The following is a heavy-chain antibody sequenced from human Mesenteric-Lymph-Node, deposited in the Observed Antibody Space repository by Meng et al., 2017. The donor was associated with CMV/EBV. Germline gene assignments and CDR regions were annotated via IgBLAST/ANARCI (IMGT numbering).Heavy chain of an antibody. J-gene: IGHJ6*02. Sequence: GGSLRLSCAASGFTFSSYEMNWVRQAPGKGLEWVSYISSSGSTIYYADSVKGRFTISRDNAKNSLYLQMNSLRVEDTAVYYCAKDLIGAVSGNFYYYYGMDLWGQGTTVTVSS. D-gene: IGHD6-19*01. CDR1: GFTFSSYE. CDR2: ISSSGSTI. V-gene: IGHV3-48*03. CDR3: AKDLIGAVSGNFYYYYGMDL.